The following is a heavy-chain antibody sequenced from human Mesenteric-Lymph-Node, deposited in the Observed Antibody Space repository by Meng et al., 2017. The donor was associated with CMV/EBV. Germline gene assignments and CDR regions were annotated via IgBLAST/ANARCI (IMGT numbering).Heavy chain of an antibody. V-gene: IGHV4-61*01. CDR3: ASGTTVVLYYFDY. CDR1: GGSVSSGSYY. Sequence: SETLSLTCTVSGGSVSSGSYYWSWIRQPPGKGLEWIGCIYDSGSTSYNPSLKSRVTISVDTSKNQFSLKLSSVTAADTAVYYCASGTTVVLYYFDYWGQGTLVTVSS. CDR2: IYDSGST. J-gene: IGHJ4*02. D-gene: IGHD4-23*01.